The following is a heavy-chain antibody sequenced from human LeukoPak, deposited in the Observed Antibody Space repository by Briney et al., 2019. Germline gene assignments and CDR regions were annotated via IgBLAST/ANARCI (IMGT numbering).Heavy chain of an antibody. Sequence: NPGGSLRLSCAASGFTFSSYNMNWVRQAPGKGLEWVSSISSSSSYIYYADSMKGRFTISRDNAKNSLYLQMNSLRAEDTAVYYCARYKDGNNFFDYWGQGTLVTVSS. CDR1: GFTFSSYN. J-gene: IGHJ4*02. CDR2: ISSSSSYI. V-gene: IGHV3-21*01. D-gene: IGHD5-24*01. CDR3: ARYKDGNNFFDY.